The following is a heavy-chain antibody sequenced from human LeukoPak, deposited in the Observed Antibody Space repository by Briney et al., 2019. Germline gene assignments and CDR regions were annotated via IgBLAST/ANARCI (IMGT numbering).Heavy chain of an antibody. CDR1: GGSISSYY. D-gene: IGHD5-18*01. V-gene: IGHV4-4*07. Sequence: PSETLSLTCSVSGGSISSYYWSWIREPAGTGLEWIGRIYTNGGTNYNPSLKSRVTISVDTSKNQISLKVRSVSAADTAVYYCARVRTRGYKVVHWDFDVWGRGTLVTVSS. CDR2: IYTNGGT. CDR3: ARVRTRGYKVVHWDFDV. J-gene: IGHJ2*01.